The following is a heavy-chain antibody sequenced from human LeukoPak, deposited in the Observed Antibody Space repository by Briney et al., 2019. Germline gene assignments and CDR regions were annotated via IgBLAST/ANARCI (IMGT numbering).Heavy chain of an antibody. V-gene: IGHV3-48*01. D-gene: IGHD1-26*01. Sequence: PGGSLRLSCAASGFTLSSYRMNWVRQAPGKGLEWVSYISSSSSTIYYADSVKGRFTISRDNAKNSLYLQMNSLRAEDTAVYYCARASLYSGSQNFDYWGQGTLVTVSS. J-gene: IGHJ4*02. CDR3: ARASLYSGSQNFDY. CDR2: ISSSSSTI. CDR1: GFTLSSYR.